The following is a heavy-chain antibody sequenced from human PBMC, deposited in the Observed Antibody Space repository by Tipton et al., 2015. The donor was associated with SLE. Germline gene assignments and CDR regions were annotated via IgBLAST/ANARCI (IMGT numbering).Heavy chain of an antibody. V-gene: IGHV4-30-2*02. CDR2: IYHSGST. Sequence: TLSLTCAVSGGSISSGGYSWSWIRQPPGKGLEWIGYIYHSGSTYYNPSLKSRVTISVDTSKNQFSLKLSSVTAADTAVYYCARGYSSGWSDAWGQGTLVTVSS. CDR3: ARGYSSGWSDA. D-gene: IGHD6-19*01. CDR1: GGSISSGGYS. J-gene: IGHJ5*02.